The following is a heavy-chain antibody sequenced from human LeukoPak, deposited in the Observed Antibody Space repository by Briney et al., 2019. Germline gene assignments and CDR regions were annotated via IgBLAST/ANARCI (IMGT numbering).Heavy chain of an antibody. CDR1: GCTFTSYG. Sequence: ASVKVSXKASGCTFTSYGISWVRQAPGQGLEWVGWISAYNGNTNYAQKLQGRVTMTTDTSTSTAYMELRSLRSDDTAVYYCARVFTIFGVVSTPDYWGQGTLVTVSS. J-gene: IGHJ4*02. D-gene: IGHD3-3*01. V-gene: IGHV1-18*01. CDR3: ARVFTIFGVVSTPDY. CDR2: ISAYNGNT.